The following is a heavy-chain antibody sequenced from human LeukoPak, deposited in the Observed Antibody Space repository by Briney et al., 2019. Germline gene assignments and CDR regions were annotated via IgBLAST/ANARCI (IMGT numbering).Heavy chain of an antibody. Sequence: SETLSLTCTVSGGSISSGGYYWSWIRQPPGKGLEWIGYIYHSGSTYYNPSLKSRVTISVDRSKNQFSLKLSSVTAADTAVYYCATYCSGGSCCYWGQGTLVTVSS. CDR1: GGSISSGGYY. J-gene: IGHJ4*02. CDR3: ATYCSGGSCCY. V-gene: IGHV4-30-2*01. D-gene: IGHD2-15*01. CDR2: IYHSGST.